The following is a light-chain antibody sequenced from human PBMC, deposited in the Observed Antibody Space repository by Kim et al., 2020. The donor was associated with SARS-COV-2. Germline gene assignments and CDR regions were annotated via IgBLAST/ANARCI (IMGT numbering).Light chain of an antibody. Sequence: ASVKLTCTLSSGHSNYAIAWHQQQPEKGPRYLMKLNSDGSHSKGDGIPDRFSGSSSGAERYLTISSLQSEDEADYYCQTWGAGLRVFGGGTQLTVL. V-gene: IGLV4-69*01. CDR3: QTWGAGLRV. CDR2: LNSDGSH. CDR1: SGHSNYA. J-gene: IGLJ3*02.